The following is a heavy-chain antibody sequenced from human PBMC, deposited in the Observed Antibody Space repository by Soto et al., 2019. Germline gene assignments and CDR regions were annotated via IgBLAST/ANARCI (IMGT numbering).Heavy chain of an antibody. CDR2: IKQDGSEK. J-gene: IGHJ3*02. CDR3: SRDRPGYYYDSSGLDAFAI. D-gene: IGHD3-22*01. V-gene: IGHV3-7*01. CDR1: GFTFSSYW. Sequence: GGSLRLACAASGFTFSSYWMSWVRQAPGKGLEWVANIKQDGSEKYYVDSVKGRFTISRDNAKNSLYLQMNSLRAEDTAVYYCSRDRPGYYYDSSGLDAFAIWGQGTMVTVSS.